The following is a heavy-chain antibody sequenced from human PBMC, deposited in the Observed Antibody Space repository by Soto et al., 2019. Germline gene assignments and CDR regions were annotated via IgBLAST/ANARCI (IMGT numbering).Heavy chain of an antibody. CDR3: AGETGDCSSTSCYNCFDP. Sequence: ASVKVSCKASGYTFTSYGISWVRQAPGQGLEWMGWISAYNGNTNYAQKLQGRVTMTTDTSTSTAYMELRSLRSDDTAVYYCAGETGDCSSTSCYNCFDPWGQGTLVTVSS. J-gene: IGHJ5*02. D-gene: IGHD2-2*01. CDR2: ISAYNGNT. V-gene: IGHV1-18*01. CDR1: GYTFTSYG.